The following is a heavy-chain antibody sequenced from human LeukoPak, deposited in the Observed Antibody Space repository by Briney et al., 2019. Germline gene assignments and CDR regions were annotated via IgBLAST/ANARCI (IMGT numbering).Heavy chain of an antibody. Sequence: GRSLRLSCAASGFTFRNYAMHWVRQGPGKGLEWVAVISYDGSHKYYADSVKGRFTISRDNSKNTLYLQMNSLRVEDTAVYFCVRDRAYAFDVWGQGTMVTVSS. CDR3: VRDRAYAFDV. V-gene: IGHV3-30*04. CDR1: GFTFRNYA. CDR2: ISYDGSHK. J-gene: IGHJ3*01.